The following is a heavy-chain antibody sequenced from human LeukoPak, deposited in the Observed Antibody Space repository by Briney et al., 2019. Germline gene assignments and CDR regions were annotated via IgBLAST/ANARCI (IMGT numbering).Heavy chain of an antibody. V-gene: IGHV4-39*07. D-gene: IGHD3-16*01. Sequence: PSETLSLTCTVSGGSISSSSYYWGWIRQPPGKGLEWIGSIYYSGSTNYSPSLKSRVTISVDTSKNQFSLKLSSVTAADTAVYYCARGRNYRFGNDYWGQGTLVTVSS. CDR2: IYYSGST. J-gene: IGHJ4*02. CDR1: GGSISSSSYY. CDR3: ARGRNYRFGNDY.